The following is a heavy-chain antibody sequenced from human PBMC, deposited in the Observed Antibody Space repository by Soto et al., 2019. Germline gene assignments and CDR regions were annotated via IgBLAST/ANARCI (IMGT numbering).Heavy chain of an antibody. V-gene: IGHV4-34*01. J-gene: IGHJ3*02. CDR1: GGSFSGYY. CDR3: ARGECSSNYCFTRWALDI. D-gene: IGHD2-2*01. CDR2: IHHSGRT. Sequence: PSETLSLTCAVYGGSFSGYYWTWIRQTPGKGLEWIGEIHHSGRTNYNPSLKSQVSISADTSKTQFSLNLTSVTAADTAVYYCARGECSSNYCFTRWALDIWGQGTVVTVS.